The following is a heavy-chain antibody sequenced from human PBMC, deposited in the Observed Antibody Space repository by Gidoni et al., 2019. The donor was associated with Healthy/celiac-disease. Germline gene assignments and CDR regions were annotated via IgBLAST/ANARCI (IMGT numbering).Heavy chain of an antibody. CDR2: MRSKANSYAT. CDR1: AFTFSGSA. D-gene: IGHD6-19*01. V-gene: IGHV3-73*01. Sequence: EVQLVESGGGLVQPGGSLKLSCAASAFTFSGSAMHWVRQSSGKGLEWVGRMRSKANSYATAYAASVKGRFTISRDDSKNTAYLQMNSLKTEDTAVYYCTRHEGSGWYLNYYYYMDVWGKGTTVTVSS. J-gene: IGHJ6*03. CDR3: TRHEGSGWYLNYYYYMDV.